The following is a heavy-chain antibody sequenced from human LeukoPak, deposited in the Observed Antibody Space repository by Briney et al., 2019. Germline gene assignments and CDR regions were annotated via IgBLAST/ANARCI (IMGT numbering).Heavy chain of an antibody. CDR1: GFTFSSYA. D-gene: IGHD1-26*01. CDR3: ATRGNYRSFDC. CDR2: ISGSGGST. J-gene: IGHJ4*02. Sequence: GGSLRLSCAASGFTFSSYAMSWVRQAPGKGLEWVSAISGSGGSTYYAGSVKGRFTISRDNSRNTLYLQMNSLSTEDTAVYYCATRGNYRSFDCWGQGTLVTVSS. V-gene: IGHV3-23*01.